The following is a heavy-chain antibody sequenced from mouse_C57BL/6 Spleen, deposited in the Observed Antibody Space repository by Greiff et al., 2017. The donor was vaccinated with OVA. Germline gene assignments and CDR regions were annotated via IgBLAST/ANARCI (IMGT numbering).Heavy chain of an antibody. J-gene: IGHJ1*03. V-gene: IGHV5-4*01. D-gene: IGHD1-1*01. Sequence: EVQGVESGGGLVKPGGSLKLSCAASGFTFSSYAMSWVRQTPEKRLEWVATISDGGSYTYYPDNVKGRFTISRDNAKNNLYMQMSHLKSEDTAMYYCARDGDYGISYGYFDVWGTGTTVTVSS. CDR2: ISDGGSYT. CDR1: GFTFSSYA. CDR3: ARDGDYGISYGYFDV.